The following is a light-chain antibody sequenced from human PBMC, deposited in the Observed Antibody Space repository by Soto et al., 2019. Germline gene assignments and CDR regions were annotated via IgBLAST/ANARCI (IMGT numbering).Light chain of an antibody. CDR1: QGIRRS. V-gene: IGKV1D-12*01. J-gene: IGKJ5*01. CDR3: QQADTFPIT. CDR2: SAS. Sequence: DIQMTQSPSSVSASVGDRVTITCQASQGIRRSLAWSQQKPGKAPNLRSESASSLQRGGPSRVSGSGFGTDCTRPISSRQPADFATDYCQQADTFPITFGQGTRLEIK.